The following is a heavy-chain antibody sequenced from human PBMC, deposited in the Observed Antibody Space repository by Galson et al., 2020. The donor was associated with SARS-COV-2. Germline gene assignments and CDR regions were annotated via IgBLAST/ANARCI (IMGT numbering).Heavy chain of an antibody. Sequence: GGSLRLSCAASGFTFSDYYMSWIRQAPGKGLEWVSYISSSGSTIYYADSVKGRFTISRDNAKNSLYLQMNSLRAEDTAVYYCARDQGALLWFGELSPYDAFDIWGQGTMVTVSS. CDR3: ARDQGALLWFGELSPYDAFDI. J-gene: IGHJ3*02. D-gene: IGHD3-10*01. CDR2: ISSSGSTI. CDR1: GFTFSDYY. V-gene: IGHV3-11*01.